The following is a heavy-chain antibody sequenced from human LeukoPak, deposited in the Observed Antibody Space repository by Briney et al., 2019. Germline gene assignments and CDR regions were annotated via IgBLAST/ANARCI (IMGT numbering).Heavy chain of an antibody. J-gene: IGHJ4*02. Sequence: SETLSLTCAVYGGSFSGYYWSWIRQPPGKGLEWIGYIYYSGSTNYNPSLKSRVTISVDTSKNQFSLKLSSVTAADTAVYYCARMTNWGQGTLVTVSS. V-gene: IGHV4-59*01. CDR2: IYYSGST. CDR1: GGSFSGYY. CDR3: ARMTN.